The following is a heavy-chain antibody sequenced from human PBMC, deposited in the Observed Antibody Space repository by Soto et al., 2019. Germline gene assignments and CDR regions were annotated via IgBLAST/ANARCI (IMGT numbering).Heavy chain of an antibody. CDR1: GYTFTVYY. Sequence: QVQLVQSGAEVKKPGASVKVSCKASGYTFTVYYMHWVRQAPGLGLEWMGWINPNSGGTNYAQKFQGWVTMTRDTSISTAYMELSRLRSDDTAVYYCARDGGYGDYYFDYWGQGTLVTVSS. D-gene: IGHD4-17*01. CDR2: INPNSGGT. CDR3: ARDGGYGDYYFDY. V-gene: IGHV1-2*04. J-gene: IGHJ4*02.